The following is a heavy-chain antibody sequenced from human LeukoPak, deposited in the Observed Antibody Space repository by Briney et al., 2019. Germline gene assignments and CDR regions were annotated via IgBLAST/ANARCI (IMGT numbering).Heavy chain of an antibody. D-gene: IGHD6-19*01. CDR1: GFTFSSYA. V-gene: IGHV3-23*01. Sequence: GGSLRLSCAASGFTFSSYAMSWVRQAPGKGLEWVSAISGSGGSTYYADSVKGRFTSSRDNSKNTLYLQMNSLRAEDTAVYYCAKGRSVAVAGTNAFDIWGQGTMVTVSS. J-gene: IGHJ3*02. CDR2: ISGSGGST. CDR3: AKGRSVAVAGTNAFDI.